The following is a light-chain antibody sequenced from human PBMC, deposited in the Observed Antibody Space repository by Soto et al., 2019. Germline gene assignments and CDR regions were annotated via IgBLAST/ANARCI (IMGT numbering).Light chain of an antibody. V-gene: IGLV2-8*01. CDR3: SSYAGNNNIV. CDR2: EVS. CDR1: SNDVGGSNY. Sequence: QSALTQPPSASGSPGQSVTISCTGTSNDVGGSNYVSWYQHHPGKAPKLMISEVSKRPSGVPDRFSGSKSGNTASLTVSGLQAEDEAYYYCSSYAGNNNIVFGTGTKLTVL. J-gene: IGLJ1*01.